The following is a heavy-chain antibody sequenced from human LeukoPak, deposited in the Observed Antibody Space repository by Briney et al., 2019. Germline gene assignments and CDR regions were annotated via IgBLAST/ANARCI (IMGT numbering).Heavy chain of an antibody. CDR1: GGTFSSYA. Sequence: SVKVSCKASGGTFSSYAISWVRQAPGQGLEWMGGIIPIVGTANYAQKFQGRVTMTRNTSISTAYMELSSLRSEDTAVYYCARESGATVDYWGQGTLVTVSS. CDR3: ARESGATVDY. CDR2: IIPIVGTA. J-gene: IGHJ4*02. D-gene: IGHD1-26*01. V-gene: IGHV1-69*05.